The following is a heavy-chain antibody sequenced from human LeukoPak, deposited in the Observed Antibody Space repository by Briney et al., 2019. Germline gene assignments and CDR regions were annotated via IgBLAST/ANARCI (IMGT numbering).Heavy chain of an antibody. Sequence: GGSLRLSCAASGFTFSSYGMHWVRQAPGKGLEWVSVISGSSAGIKYADSVKGRFTISRDNSKDTLYLQMNSLSAEDTAVYYCVKVAVQTQVVPAAIFFDYWGQGTLVTDSS. V-gene: IGHV3-23*01. CDR1: GFTFSSYG. J-gene: IGHJ4*02. CDR2: ISGSSAGI. D-gene: IGHD2-2*01. CDR3: VKVAVQTQVVPAAIFFDY.